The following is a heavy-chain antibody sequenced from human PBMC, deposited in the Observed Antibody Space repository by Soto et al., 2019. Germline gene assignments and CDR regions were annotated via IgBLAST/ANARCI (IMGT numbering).Heavy chain of an antibody. CDR1: GGSISSYY. Sequence: QVQLLESGPGLVKPSETLSLTCTVSGGSISSYYWSWIRQPPGKGLEWIGYVSDSGSSTYNPSLKSRVSISVDTCKKQFSLGLSSVTAADTAVYYCARVWRRGWYFDLWGRGTLVTVSS. J-gene: IGHJ2*01. CDR3: ARVWRRGWYFDL. V-gene: IGHV4-59*01. D-gene: IGHD1-1*01. CDR2: VSDSGSS.